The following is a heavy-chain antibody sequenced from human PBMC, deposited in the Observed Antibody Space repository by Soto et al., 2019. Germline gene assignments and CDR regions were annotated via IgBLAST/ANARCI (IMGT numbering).Heavy chain of an antibody. J-gene: IGHJ4*02. CDR3: ARDAPAGDSSSWPYWGFGQY. CDR2: IWYDGSNK. Sequence: QVQLVESGGGVVQPGRSLRLSCAASGFTFSSYGMHWVRQAPGKRLEWVAGIWYDGSNKYYADSVKGRFTISRDNSKNTLYLQMNSLRAEDTAVYYGARDAPAGDSSSWPYWGFGQYWGQGTLVTVSS. V-gene: IGHV3-33*01. D-gene: IGHD6-13*01. CDR1: GFTFSSYG.